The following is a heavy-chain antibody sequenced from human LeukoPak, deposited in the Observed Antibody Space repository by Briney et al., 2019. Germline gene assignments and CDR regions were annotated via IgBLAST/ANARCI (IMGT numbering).Heavy chain of an antibody. CDR3: AKSGSSSDY. J-gene: IGHJ4*02. D-gene: IGHD6-13*01. Sequence: QPGGSLRLSCAASGFTFSSYGMHWVRQAPGKGLEWVAVISYDGSNKYYADSVKGRFTISRDNSKNTLYLQMNSLRAEDTAVYYCAKSGSSSDYWGQGTLVTVSS. CDR2: ISYDGSNK. V-gene: IGHV3-30*18. CDR1: GFTFSSYG.